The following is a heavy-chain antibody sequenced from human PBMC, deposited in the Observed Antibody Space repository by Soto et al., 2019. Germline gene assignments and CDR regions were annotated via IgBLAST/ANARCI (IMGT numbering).Heavy chain of an antibody. Sequence: QVQLVQSGAEVKKPGASVKVSCKASGYTFTSYYMHWVRQAPGQGLEWMGIINPSGGSTSYAQKVQGRVTMTRDTSTSTVYMDLSSLSSEDTAVYYCARASSGYYSYFDYWGQGTLVTVSS. CDR2: INPSGGST. J-gene: IGHJ4*02. D-gene: IGHD3-22*01. CDR3: ARASSGYYSYFDY. V-gene: IGHV1-46*01. CDR1: GYTFTSYY.